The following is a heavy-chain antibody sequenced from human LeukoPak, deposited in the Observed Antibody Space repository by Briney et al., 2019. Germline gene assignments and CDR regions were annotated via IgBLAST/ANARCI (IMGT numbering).Heavy chain of an antibody. J-gene: IGHJ5*02. CDR1: GYTLTELS. V-gene: IGHV1-24*01. CDR3: ATRLIFYRRTGNWFDP. CDR2: FDPEDGET. Sequence: ASVKVSCKVSGYTLTELSMHWVRQAPGKGLEWMGGFDPEDGETIYAQKFQGRVTMTEDTSTDTAYMGLSSLRSEDTAVYYCATRLIFYRRTGNWFDPWGQGTLVTVSS. D-gene: IGHD2-8*01.